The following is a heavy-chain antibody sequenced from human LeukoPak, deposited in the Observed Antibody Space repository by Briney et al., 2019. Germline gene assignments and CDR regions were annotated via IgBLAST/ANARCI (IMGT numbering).Heavy chain of an antibody. Sequence: ASVRVSCKVSGYTLTELSMHWVRQAPGKGLDWMGGFDPEDGETIYAQKFQGRVTMTEDTSTDTAYMELSSLRSEDTAVYYCATDLSSSWLKSLDYWGQGTLVTVSS. CDR2: FDPEDGET. CDR3: ATDLSSSWLKSLDY. J-gene: IGHJ4*02. D-gene: IGHD6-13*01. CDR1: GYTLTELS. V-gene: IGHV1-24*01.